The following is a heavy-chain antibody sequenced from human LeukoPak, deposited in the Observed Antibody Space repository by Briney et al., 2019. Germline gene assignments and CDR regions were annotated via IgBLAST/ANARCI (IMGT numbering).Heavy chain of an antibody. CDR2: INSDGSST. Sequence: GGSLRLSCAASAFTFSSYWMHWVRQGPGKGLVWVSRINSDGSSTNYADSVKGRFTISRDNAKNTLYLQMNSLRAEDTAVYYCANTRDLGATTDFDHWGQGTLVTVSS. J-gene: IGHJ4*02. V-gene: IGHV3-74*01. CDR1: AFTFSSYW. CDR3: ANTRDLGATTDFDH. D-gene: IGHD1-26*01.